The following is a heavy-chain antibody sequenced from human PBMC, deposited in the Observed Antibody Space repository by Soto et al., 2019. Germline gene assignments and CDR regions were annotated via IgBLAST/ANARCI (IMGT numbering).Heavy chain of an antibody. CDR3: ARGGVSLNCDP. D-gene: IGHD2-8*02. CDR1: GFTFSTSA. CDR2: ITSSGSHT. J-gene: IGHJ5*02. V-gene: IGHV3-21*01. Sequence: EVQLVESGVGLVKPGESLRLSCAASGFTFSTSAMNWVRQAPGKGLEWLSSITSSGSHTRYADSLKGRFIISRDNAKNSLFLQMNSLSPDDTGVYYCARGGVSLNCDPWGQGTLVTVSS.